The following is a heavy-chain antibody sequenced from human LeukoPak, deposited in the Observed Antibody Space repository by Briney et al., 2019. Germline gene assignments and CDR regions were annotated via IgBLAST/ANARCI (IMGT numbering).Heavy chain of an antibody. D-gene: IGHD5-24*01. CDR2: IYYSGST. CDR1: GGPISSYY. J-gene: IGHJ4*02. V-gene: IGHV4-59*01. Sequence: KPSETLSLTCTVSGGPISSYYWSWIRQPPGKGLEWIGYIYYSGSTNYNPSLKSRVTISVDTSKNQFSLKLSSVTAADTAVYYCARVGRYGYNLEYFDYWGQGTLVTVSS. CDR3: ARVGRYGYNLEYFDY.